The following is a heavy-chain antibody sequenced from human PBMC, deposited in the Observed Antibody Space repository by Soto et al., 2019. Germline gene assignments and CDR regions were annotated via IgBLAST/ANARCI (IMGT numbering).Heavy chain of an antibody. CDR3: AKDTGITLIRGIRYNYYGMDV. J-gene: IGHJ6*02. D-gene: IGHD3-10*01. CDR2: ISWSSGSI. Sequence: GGSLRLSCAASGFSFDDYAMHWVRQAPGKGLEWVSGISWSSGSIGYADSVKGRLTISRDNAKSSLYLQMNRLGPEDTALYYCAKDTGITLIRGIRYNYYGMDVWGRGTTVTVSS. V-gene: IGHV3-9*01. CDR1: GFSFDDYA.